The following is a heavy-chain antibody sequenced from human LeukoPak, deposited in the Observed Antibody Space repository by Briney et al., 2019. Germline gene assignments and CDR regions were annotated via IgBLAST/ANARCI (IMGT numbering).Heavy chain of an antibody. J-gene: IGHJ6*04. D-gene: IGHD6-6*01. CDR3: AKEGRVWVHFVDV. V-gene: IGHV3-23*01. CDR2: IRGSGGTT. Sequence: GGSLRLSCAASGFTFSSYAMSWVRQAPGKGLEWVSGIRGSGGTTYYADSVKGRFTISRDNSKNTLYLQMNSLRAEDTAVYYCAKEGRVWVHFVDVWGKGTTVTVSS. CDR1: GFTFSSYA.